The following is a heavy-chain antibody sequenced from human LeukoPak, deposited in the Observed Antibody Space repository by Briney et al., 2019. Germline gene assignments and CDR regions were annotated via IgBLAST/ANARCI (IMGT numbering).Heavy chain of an antibody. CDR1: GFTFSIYA. D-gene: IGHD2-15*01. J-gene: IGHJ4*02. CDR3: TRKTPGRTPFDY. V-gene: IGHV3-23*01. Sequence: GGSLRLSCLASGFTFSIYAMDWVRQAPGQGLKWVSAVGTSADTYYADSVRGRFTISRDNSKNTLYLQMDSLRAEDTAIYYCTRKTPGRTPFDYWGQGTLVTVSS. CDR2: VGTSADT.